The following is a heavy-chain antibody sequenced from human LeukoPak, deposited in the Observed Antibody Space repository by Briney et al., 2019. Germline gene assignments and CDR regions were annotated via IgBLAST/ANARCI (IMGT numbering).Heavy chain of an antibody. Sequence: ETGGSLRLSCAASGFTFSSYGMHWVRQAPGKGLEWVAVISYDGSNKYYADSVKGRFTISRDNSKNTLYLQMNSLRAEDTAVYYCAKPFDPLGYYFDYWGQGTLVTVSS. CDR2: ISYDGSNK. V-gene: IGHV3-30*18. CDR1: GFTFSSYG. J-gene: IGHJ4*02. CDR3: AKPFDPLGYYFDY. D-gene: IGHD7-27*01.